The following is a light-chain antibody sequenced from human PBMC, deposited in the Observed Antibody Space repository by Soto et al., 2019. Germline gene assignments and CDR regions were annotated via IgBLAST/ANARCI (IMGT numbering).Light chain of an antibody. CDR2: DAS. J-gene: IGKJ3*01. Sequence: EIVLTQSPATLSLSPGERATLSCRASQSVSSYLAWYQQKPGQAPRLLIYDASNRATGIPARFSGSGSGTDFPLTISSLEPEDFAFYYCQQRSNSPFTFGPGTKVDIK. CDR3: QQRSNSPFT. V-gene: IGKV3-11*01. CDR1: QSVSSY.